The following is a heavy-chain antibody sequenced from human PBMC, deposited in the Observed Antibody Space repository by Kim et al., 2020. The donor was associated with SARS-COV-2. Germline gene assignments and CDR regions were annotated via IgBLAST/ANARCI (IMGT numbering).Heavy chain of an antibody. CDR1: GYTFTSYY. V-gene: IGHV1-46*01. CDR2: INPSGGST. CDR3: ARVYYDILTGWAMDV. D-gene: IGHD3-9*01. Sequence: ASVKVSCKASGYTFTSYYMHWVRQAPGQGLEWMGIINPSGGSTSYAQKFQGRVTMTRDTSTSTVYMELSSLRSEDTAVYYCARVYYDILTGWAMDVWGQGTTVTVSS. J-gene: IGHJ6*02.